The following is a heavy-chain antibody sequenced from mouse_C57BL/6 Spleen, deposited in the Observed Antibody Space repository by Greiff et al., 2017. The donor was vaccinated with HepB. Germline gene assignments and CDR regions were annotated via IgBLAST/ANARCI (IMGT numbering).Heavy chain of an antibody. CDR3: ARGTYSYYYAMDY. CDR1: GFNIKNTY. Sequence: EVKLVESVAELVRPGASVKLSCTASGFNIKNTYMHWVKQRPEQGLEWIGRIDPANGNTKYAPKFQGKATITADTSSNTAYLQLSSLTSEDTAIYYCARGTYSYYYAMDYWGQGTSVTVSS. V-gene: IGHV14-3*01. J-gene: IGHJ4*01. D-gene: IGHD2-12*01. CDR2: IDPANGNT.